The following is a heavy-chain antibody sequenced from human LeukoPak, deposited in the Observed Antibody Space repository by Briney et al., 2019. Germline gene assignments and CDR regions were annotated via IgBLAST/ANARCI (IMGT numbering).Heavy chain of an antibody. V-gene: IGHV4-39*02. CDR3: ASPYGSGSYYSD. Sequence: PSETLSLTCTVSGGSISSSGYYWSWIRQPPGKGLEWIGSIYSSGSTYFNPSLKSRLTISVDTSKNHFSLRLSSVTAADTAVYYCASPYGSGSYYSDWGQGTLVTVSS. CDR1: GGSISSSGYY. CDR2: IYSSGST. J-gene: IGHJ4*02. D-gene: IGHD3-10*01.